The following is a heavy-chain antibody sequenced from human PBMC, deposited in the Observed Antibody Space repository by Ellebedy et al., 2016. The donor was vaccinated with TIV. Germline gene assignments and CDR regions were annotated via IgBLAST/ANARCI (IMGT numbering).Heavy chain of an antibody. Sequence: ASVKVSCKASGYTFTSYDINWVRQATGQGLEWMGWMNPNSGNTGYAQKLQGRVTMTTDTSTSTAYMELRSLRSDDTAVYYCARWLAEGSGCLVCGNEYIKWGQGTLVTVSS. CDR1: GYTFTSYD. CDR3: ARWLAEGSGCLVCGNEYIK. CDR2: MNPNSGNT. V-gene: IGHV1-8*01. D-gene: IGHD6-19*01. J-gene: IGHJ4*02.